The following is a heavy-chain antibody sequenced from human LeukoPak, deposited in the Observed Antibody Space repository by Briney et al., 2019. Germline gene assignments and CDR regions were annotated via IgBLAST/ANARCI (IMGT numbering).Heavy chain of an antibody. CDR3: AKGPTGAFDI. J-gene: IGHJ3*02. Sequence: GGSLRLSCAASGFTFDDYGMSWVRQAPGKGLEWVSGIDRNGDSTGYADSVEGRFTISSDNAKNSLYLQMDSLRAEDTAVYYCAKGPTGAFDIWGQGTMVTVSS. V-gene: IGHV3-20*04. CDR2: IDRNGDST. D-gene: IGHD1-14*01. CDR1: GFTFDDYG.